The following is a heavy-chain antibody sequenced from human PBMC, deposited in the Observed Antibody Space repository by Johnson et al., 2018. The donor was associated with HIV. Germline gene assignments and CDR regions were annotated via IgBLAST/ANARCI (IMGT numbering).Heavy chain of an antibody. J-gene: IGHJ3*02. CDR3: ARDGGETIVVVIAGRPPEDHDAFDI. CDR2: LYSGGST. D-gene: IGHD2-21*01. Sequence: VQLVESGGGVVRPGGSLRLSCTASGFTVSTNYMSWVRQAPGKGLEWVSVLYSGGSTYYADSVKGRFTISRDNAQNSLYLQMNSLRAEDTALYYCARDGGETIVVVIAGRPPEDHDAFDIWGQGTMVTVSS. V-gene: IGHV3-66*01. CDR1: GFTVSTNY.